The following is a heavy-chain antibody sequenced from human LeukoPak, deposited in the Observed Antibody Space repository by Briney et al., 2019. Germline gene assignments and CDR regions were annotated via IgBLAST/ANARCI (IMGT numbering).Heavy chain of an antibody. D-gene: IGHD3-10*01. CDR3: ARLSSGSGSYQKYYYYYGMDV. Sequence: PSETLSLTCTVSGGSISSGGYYWNWIRQHPGEGLEWIGYIHDNESTYYNPSLKSRVTISVDTPKNQFSLKLSSVTAADTAVYYCARLSSGSGSYQKYYYYYGMDVWGQGTTVTVSS. CDR2: IHDNEST. CDR1: GGSISSGGYY. V-gene: IGHV4-31*03. J-gene: IGHJ6*02.